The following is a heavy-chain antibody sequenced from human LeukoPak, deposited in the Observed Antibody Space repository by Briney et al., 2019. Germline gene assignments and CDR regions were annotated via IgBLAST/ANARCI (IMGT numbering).Heavy chain of an antibody. CDR2: INHSGST. CDR1: GGSFSGYY. V-gene: IGHV4-34*01. J-gene: IGHJ4*02. CDR3: ARGPRGLFDH. Sequence: SETLSLTCAVYGGSFSGYYWSWIRQPPGKGLEWIGEINHSGSTNYNPSLKSRVTISVDTSKNQFSLKLSSVTAADTAVYYCARGPRGLFDHWGQGTLVTVSS.